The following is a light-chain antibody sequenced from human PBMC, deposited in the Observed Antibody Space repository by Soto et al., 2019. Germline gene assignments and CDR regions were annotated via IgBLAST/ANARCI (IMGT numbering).Light chain of an antibody. Sequence: QSVLTQPASVSGSPGQSITISCTGTSTDVGRYNYVSWYQQHPGKAPKLMVYDVSNRPSWVSNRFSGSKSGITDSLTISGLQAEDEADYYWTSYTSDSTYVFGTGTKVTVL. J-gene: IGLJ1*01. CDR1: STDVGRYNY. V-gene: IGLV2-14*01. CDR3: TSYTSDSTYV. CDR2: DVS.